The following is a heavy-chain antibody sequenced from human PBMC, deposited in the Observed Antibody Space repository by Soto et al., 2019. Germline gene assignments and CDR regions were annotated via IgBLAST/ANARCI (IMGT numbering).Heavy chain of an antibody. D-gene: IGHD1-1*01. V-gene: IGHV4-31*03. Sequence: SETLSLTCTVSGGSISSGGYYWSWIRQHPGKDLEWIGNIYYSGRPYYNPSLKSRVIPSVDTSKNQFSLTLKSVTAADTALYYCARACGTECEYYLDVWGQGAMVTVSS. J-gene: IGHJ6*03. CDR1: GGSISSGGYY. CDR2: IYYSGRP. CDR3: ARACGTECEYYLDV.